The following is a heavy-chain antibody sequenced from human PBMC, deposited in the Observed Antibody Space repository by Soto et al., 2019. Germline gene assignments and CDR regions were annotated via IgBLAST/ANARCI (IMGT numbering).Heavy chain of an antibody. CDR1: GFTLSSYS. CDR3: TAGRDGYKRADY. D-gene: IGHD5-12*01. V-gene: IGHV3-21*06. CDR2: ISSGSSYI. Sequence: EVQLVECGGGLVTPGGSLRLTCAASGFTLSSYSMNWVRQAPGKGLEWVSSISSGSSYIYYADSLTGRFTISRDNAKNSMYLQMNSLRVDDTAVYYCTAGRDGYKRADYWGQGTLVTVSS. J-gene: IGHJ4*02.